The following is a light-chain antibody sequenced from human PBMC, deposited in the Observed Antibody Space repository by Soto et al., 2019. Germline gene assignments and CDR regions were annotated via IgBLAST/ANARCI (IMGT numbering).Light chain of an antibody. CDR3: QQSYSPPFS. V-gene: IGKV1-39*01. J-gene: IGKJ3*01. CDR1: QTISSY. CDR2: AAS. Sequence: DIQMTQSPSSLSASGGDGVTITCGTNQTISSYLNWYQQKPGTAPKLLIYAASTLQSGVPSRFSGRGFATDFTLTISSLQPEDFATYFCQQSYSPPFSFGPGTTVDIK.